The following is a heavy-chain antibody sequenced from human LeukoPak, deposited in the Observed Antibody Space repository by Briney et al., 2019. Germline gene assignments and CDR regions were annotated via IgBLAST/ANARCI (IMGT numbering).Heavy chain of an antibody. V-gene: IGHV1-24*01. CDR2: FDPEDGET. J-gene: IGHJ4*02. D-gene: IGHD1-26*01. CDR3: ATGGIVGATIFRGPDY. Sequence: ASVKVSCKVSGYTLTELSMHWVRQAPGKGLEWMGGFDPEDGETIYAQKFQGRVTMTEDTSTGTAYMELSSLRSEDTAVYYCATGGIVGATIFRGPDYWGQGTLVTVSS. CDR1: GYTLTELS.